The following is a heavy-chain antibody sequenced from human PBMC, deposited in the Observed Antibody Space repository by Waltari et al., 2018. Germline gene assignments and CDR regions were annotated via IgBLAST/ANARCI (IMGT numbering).Heavy chain of an antibody. D-gene: IGHD6-19*01. V-gene: IGHV4-34*01. Sequence: QVQLQQWGAGLLKPSETLSLTCAVYGGSFSGYYWSWIRQPPGKGLEWIGEINHSGSTNYNPSLKSRVTISVDTPKNQFSLKLSSVTAADTAVYYCARALWLANWFDPWGQGTLVTVSS. CDR2: INHSGST. CDR3: ARALWLANWFDP. J-gene: IGHJ5*02. CDR1: GGSFSGYY.